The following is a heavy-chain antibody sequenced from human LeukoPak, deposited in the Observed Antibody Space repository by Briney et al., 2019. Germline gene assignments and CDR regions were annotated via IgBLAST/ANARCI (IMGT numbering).Heavy chain of an antibody. CDR3: ARLLNYYYYGMDV. J-gene: IGHJ6*02. CDR2: INPNSGGT. V-gene: IGHV1-2*02. Sequence: ASVNVSFKASGYTFTGYYMHWVRQAPGQGLEWMGWINPNSGGTNYAQKFQGRVTMTRDTSISTAYMVLSRLRSDDTAVYYCARLLNYYYYGMDVWGQGTTVTVSS. CDR1: GYTFTGYY.